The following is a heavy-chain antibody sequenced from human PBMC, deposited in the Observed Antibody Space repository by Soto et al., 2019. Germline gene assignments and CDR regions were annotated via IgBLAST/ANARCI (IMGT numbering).Heavy chain of an antibody. V-gene: IGHV2-70*01. Sequence: SGPTLVNPPQTLTLTCTFSGFSLSTSGMCVSWISQPPGKALEWLALIDWDDDKYYSTSLKTRLTISKDTSKNQVVLTMTNMEPGATATYYCAGIRWNYNGNYVVGMDVGGQGTRAPVSS. CDR1: GFSLSTSGMC. CDR3: AGIRWNYNGNYVVGMDV. D-gene: IGHD1-7*01. J-gene: IGHJ6*02. CDR2: IDWDDDK.